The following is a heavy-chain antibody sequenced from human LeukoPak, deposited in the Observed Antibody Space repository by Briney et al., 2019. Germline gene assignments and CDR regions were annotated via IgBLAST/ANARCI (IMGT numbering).Heavy chain of an antibody. J-gene: IGHJ4*02. Sequence: ASVKVSCKASGYTFTSYAMNWVRQAPGQGLVWMGWINTNTGNPTYAQGFTGRFVFSLDTSVSTAYLQISSLKAEDTAVYYCARAPKYYYDSSGYYRGGFDYWGQGTLVTVSS. CDR3: ARAPKYYYDSSGYYRGGFDY. CDR1: GYTFTSYA. V-gene: IGHV7-4-1*02. CDR2: INTNTGNP. D-gene: IGHD3-22*01.